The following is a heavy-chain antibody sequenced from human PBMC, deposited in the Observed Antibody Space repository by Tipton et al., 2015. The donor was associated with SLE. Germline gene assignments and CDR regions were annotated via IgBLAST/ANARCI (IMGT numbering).Heavy chain of an antibody. CDR3: ARGPSVALRPFDY. D-gene: IGHD6-6*01. CDR1: GGSISSSSYY. CDR2: INHSGST. V-gene: IGHV4-39*07. Sequence: TLSLTCTVSGGSISSSSYYWGWIRQPPGKGLEWIGEINHSGSTNYNPSLKSRVTISVDTSKKQFSLKLSSVTAADTAVYYCARGPSVALRPFDYWGQGTLVTVSS. J-gene: IGHJ4*02.